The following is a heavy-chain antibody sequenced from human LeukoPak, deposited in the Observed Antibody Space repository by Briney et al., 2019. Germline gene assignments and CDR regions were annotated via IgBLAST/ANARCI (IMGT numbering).Heavy chain of an antibody. CDR1: GYSFTSYW. CDR3: ARLRTVTKGWKRAYYFDY. D-gene: IGHD4-17*01. J-gene: IGHJ4*02. Sequence: GESLRISCKGSGYSFTSYWISWVRQMPGKGLEWMGRIDPSDSCTNYSPSFQGHVTISADKSISTAYLQWSSLKASDTAMYYCARLRTVTKGWKRAYYFDYWGQGTLVTVSS. V-gene: IGHV5-10-1*01. CDR2: IDPSDSCT.